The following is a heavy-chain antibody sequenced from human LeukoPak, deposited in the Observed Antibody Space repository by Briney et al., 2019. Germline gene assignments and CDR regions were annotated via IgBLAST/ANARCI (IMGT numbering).Heavy chain of an antibody. Sequence: GGSLRLSCAASGFTFSSAWMSWVRQAPGKGLEWVGRLKSKTDGGTTDYAAPVKGRFTISRDDSKNTLYLQMNSLKTEDTAVYYCTRVGNLGGMDVWGQGTTVTVSS. V-gene: IGHV3-15*01. CDR2: LKSKTDGGTT. D-gene: IGHD1-14*01. CDR3: TRVGNLGGMDV. J-gene: IGHJ6*02. CDR1: GFTFSSAW.